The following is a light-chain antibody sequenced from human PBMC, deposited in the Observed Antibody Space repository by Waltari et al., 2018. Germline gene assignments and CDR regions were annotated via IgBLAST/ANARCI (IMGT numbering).Light chain of an antibody. J-gene: IGLJ1*01. V-gene: IGLV2-14*01. Sequence: QSALAPPASLSGSPGQSITISCPGPISDIGVYTFVSWYQHSPGKAPKLIIYDVTKRPSGLSDRFSGSKSGNTASLTISGLQAEDEADYYCSSYTSGTTSLVFGTGTKVTVL. CDR3: SSYTSGTTSLV. CDR2: DVT. CDR1: ISDIGVYTF.